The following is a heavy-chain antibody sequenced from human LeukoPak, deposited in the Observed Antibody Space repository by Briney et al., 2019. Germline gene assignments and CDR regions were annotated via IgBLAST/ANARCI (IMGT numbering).Heavy chain of an antibody. V-gene: IGHV4-39*02. J-gene: IGHJ5*02. D-gene: IGHD3-9*01. CDR1: GGSISSSSYY. Sequence: SETLSLTCTVSGGSISSSSYYWGWIRQPPGKGLEWIGSIYYSGSTYYNPSLKSRVTISVDMSKNHFSLKLSSVTTADTAVYYCARETDYDILTGYLLPVWFDPWGQGTLVTVSS. CDR2: IYYSGST. CDR3: ARETDYDILTGYLLPVWFDP.